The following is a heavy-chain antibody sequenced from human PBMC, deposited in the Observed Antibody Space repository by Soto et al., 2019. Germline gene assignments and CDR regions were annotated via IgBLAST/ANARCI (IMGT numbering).Heavy chain of an antibody. Sequence: QEQLVQSGAEVKKPGSSVKVSCKVTGGTSTRYAINWVRQAPGQGLEWMGGIVPMFGTSKYAQKFQGRVTITADTSTNIAYMELRSLRSEDTAVYYCNRGSEYDFWSGYLWGQGTLVSVSS. V-gene: IGHV1-69*06. J-gene: IGHJ4*02. CDR1: GGTSTRYA. CDR3: NRGSEYDFWSGYL. D-gene: IGHD3-3*01. CDR2: IVPMFGTS.